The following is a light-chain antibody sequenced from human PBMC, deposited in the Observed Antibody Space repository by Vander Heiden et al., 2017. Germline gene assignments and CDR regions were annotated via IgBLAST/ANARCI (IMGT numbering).Light chain of an antibody. V-gene: IGKV3-20*01. CDR2: GAS. CDR3: QQYGSSPLT. CDR1: QSVSSSY. J-gene: IGKJ4*01. Sequence: EIVLTQPPGTLPLSPGERASLSCRASQSVSSSYLAWYQQKPGKAPRLLIYGASSRATGIPDRFSGSGSGTDFTLTISRLEPEDFAVYYCQQYGSSPLTFGGGTKVEIK.